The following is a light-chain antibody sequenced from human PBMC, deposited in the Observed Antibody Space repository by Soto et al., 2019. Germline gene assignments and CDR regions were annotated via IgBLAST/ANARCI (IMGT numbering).Light chain of an antibody. V-gene: IGKV3-11*01. J-gene: IGKJ4*01. CDR3: QQYGSSPLT. CDR2: DAS. Sequence: EIVLTQSPATLSLSPGERATLSCRASQSVSRYLAWYQQRPGQAPRLLIYDASNRATGVPARFSGSGSGTDFTLTISSLEPEDFAVYYCQQYGSSPLTFGGGTKVDIK. CDR1: QSVSRY.